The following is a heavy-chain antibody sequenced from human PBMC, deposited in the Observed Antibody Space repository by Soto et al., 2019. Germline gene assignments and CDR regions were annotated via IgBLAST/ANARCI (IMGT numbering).Heavy chain of an antibody. J-gene: IGHJ3*02. D-gene: IGHD2-15*01. CDR2: IYYSGST. CDR1: GGSISSGGYY. Sequence: PSETLSLTCTVSGGSISSGGYYWSWIRQHPGKGLEWIGYIYYSGSTYYNPSLKSRVTISVDTSKNQFSLKLSSVTAADTAVYYCARDRGDIVVANGAFDIWGQGTVVTVSS. CDR3: ARDRGDIVVANGAFDI. V-gene: IGHV4-31*03.